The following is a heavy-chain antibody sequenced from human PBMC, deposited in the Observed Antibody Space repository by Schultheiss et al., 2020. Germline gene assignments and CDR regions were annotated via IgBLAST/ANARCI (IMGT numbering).Heavy chain of an antibody. V-gene: IGHV4-39*01. CDR3: ARHVSSGWYWYYGMDF. Sequence: SQTLSLTCTVSGGSISSNSDYWGWIRQPPGKGLEWIGSIYYSGSTYYNPSLKSRVTISVDTSKNQFSLKLSSLTAADTAVYYCARHVSSGWYWYYGMDFWGQGTTVTVSS. J-gene: IGHJ6*02. D-gene: IGHD6-19*01. CDR2: IYYSGST. CDR1: GGSISSNSDY.